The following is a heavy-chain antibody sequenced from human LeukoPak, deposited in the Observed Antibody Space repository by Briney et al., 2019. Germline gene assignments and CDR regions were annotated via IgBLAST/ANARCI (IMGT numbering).Heavy chain of an antibody. Sequence: ASVKLSRNASRGTFSSSANSWVRHPPGQGLEWMGGLIPIFGTPNYAQKFQGRDTITADESTSTAYMELSSLRSEDTAVYYCARRWGPLCSGASCYWRDWYVDLLGRGTLGTGSS. CDR2: LIPIFGTP. CDR3: ARRWGPLCSGASCYWRDWYVDL. D-gene: IGHD2-2*01. V-gene: IGHV1-69*13. J-gene: IGHJ2*01. CDR1: RGTFSSSA.